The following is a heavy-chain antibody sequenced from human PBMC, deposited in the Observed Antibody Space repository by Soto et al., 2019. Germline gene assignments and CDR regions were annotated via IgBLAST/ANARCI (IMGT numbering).Heavy chain of an antibody. CDR1: GFTFSSYA. CDR2: ISGSGGST. D-gene: IGHD2-8*01. CDR3: AKASPLIGGIQNYYYYGMDV. J-gene: IGHJ6*02. Sequence: GGSLRLSCAASGFTFSSYAMSWVRQAPGKGLEWVSAISGSGGSTYYADSVKGRFTISRDNSKNTLYLQMNSRRAEETAVYYYAKASPLIGGIQNYYYYGMDVWGQGTTVTVSS. V-gene: IGHV3-23*01.